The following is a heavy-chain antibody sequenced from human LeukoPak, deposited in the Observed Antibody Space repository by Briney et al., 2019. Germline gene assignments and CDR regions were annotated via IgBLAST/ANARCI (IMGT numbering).Heavy chain of an antibody. CDR3: AREDYKWNDVRWFDP. J-gene: IGHJ5*02. CDR2: ISSTSSYI. D-gene: IGHD1-20*01. Sequence: GGSLRLSCAASGFTLSSYSMSWVRQAPGKGLEWVSSISSTSSYIYYADSVKGRFTISRDNAKNSLYLQMNSLRAEDTAVYYCAREDYKWNDVRWFDPWGQGTLVTVSS. V-gene: IGHV3-21*01. CDR1: GFTLSSYS.